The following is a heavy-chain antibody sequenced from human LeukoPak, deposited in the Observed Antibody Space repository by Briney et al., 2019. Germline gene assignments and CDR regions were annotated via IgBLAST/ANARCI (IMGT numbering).Heavy chain of an antibody. Sequence: PGGSLRLSCAASGFTFDDYTMHWVRQAPGKGLEWVSLISWDGGSTYYADSVKGRFTISRDNSKNSLYLQMNSLRTEDTALYYCAKDHSLHLLWFGELLPLGNWFDPWGQGTLVTVSS. CDR3: AKDHSLHLLWFGELLPLGNWFDP. J-gene: IGHJ5*02. CDR1: GFTFDDYT. D-gene: IGHD3-10*01. V-gene: IGHV3-43*01. CDR2: ISWDGGST.